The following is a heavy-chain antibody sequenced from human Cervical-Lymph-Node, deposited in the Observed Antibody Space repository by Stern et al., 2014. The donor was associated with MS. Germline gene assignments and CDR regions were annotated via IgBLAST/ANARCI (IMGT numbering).Heavy chain of an antibody. V-gene: IGHV5-51*01. CDR3: ARQTTAWASDV. CDR1: GYKFSIYW. Sequence: EVQLVESGAELIRPGESLKISCKGSGYKFSIYWIAWVRQMPGKGLEWIGIVYPGDSETRYSPSFQGQFTTSADKSTSPAYLQSSSLNASDTAMYFCARQTTAWASDVWGQGTLVTVSS. D-gene: IGHD1-14*01. J-gene: IGHJ4*02. CDR2: VYPGDSET.